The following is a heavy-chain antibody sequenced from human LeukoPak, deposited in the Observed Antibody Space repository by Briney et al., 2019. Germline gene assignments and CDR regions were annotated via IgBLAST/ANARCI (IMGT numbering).Heavy chain of an antibody. CDR1: GFTFSAYW. V-gene: IGHV3-74*01. D-gene: IGHD1-1*01. CDR3: AREILEPGKTHEY. Sequence: GGSLRLSCAASGFTFSAYWMHWVRQVPGKGLVWVSRINNDGTATFFAGSVKGRFTISRDNAKNTLYLQMDSLRAEDTAMYYCAREILEPGKTHEYWGQGTLVTVSS. J-gene: IGHJ4*02. CDR2: INNDGTAT.